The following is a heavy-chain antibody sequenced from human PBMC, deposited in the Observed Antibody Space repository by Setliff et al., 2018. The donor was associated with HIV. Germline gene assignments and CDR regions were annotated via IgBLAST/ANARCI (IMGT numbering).Heavy chain of an antibody. CDR1: GGSISSSTYY. CDR3: TIPASSLAPN. J-gene: IGHJ4*02. V-gene: IGHV4-39*01. Sequence: SETLSLTCTVSGGSISSSTYYWGWIRQPPGTGLEWIGSIHYSGSTYYNPSLKSRVTISVDTSNNQISLKLTSVTAADTAVYYCTIPASSLAPNWGRGTQVTVSS. CDR2: IHYSGST.